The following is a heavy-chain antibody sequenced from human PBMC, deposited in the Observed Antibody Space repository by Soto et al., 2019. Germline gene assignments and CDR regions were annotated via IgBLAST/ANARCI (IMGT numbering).Heavy chain of an antibody. CDR3: ARAGEVVITYYFDY. D-gene: IGHD3-22*01. CDR1: GFTFSSYA. V-gene: IGHV3-30-3*01. J-gene: IGHJ4*02. Sequence: QVQLVESGGGVVQPGRSLRLSCAASGFTFSSYAMHWVRQAPGKGLEWVAVISYDGSNKYYADSVKGRFTISRDNSKNTLYLQMNRLRAEDTAVYYCARAGEVVITYYFDYWGQGTLVTVSS. CDR2: ISYDGSNK.